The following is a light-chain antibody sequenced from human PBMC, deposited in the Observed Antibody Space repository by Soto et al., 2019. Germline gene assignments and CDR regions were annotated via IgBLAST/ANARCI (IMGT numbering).Light chain of an antibody. V-gene: IGLV2-8*01. CDR2: EVN. Sequence: QSALTQPPSASGSPGQSVTISCTGTSSDVGGYDYVSWYQQHPGKAPKLIIYEVNKRPSGVPDRFSGSKSGSTASLTVSGLQAEDEAAYYCQSYDSSLSGLLFGGGTKVTVL. J-gene: IGLJ2*01. CDR1: SSDVGGYDY. CDR3: QSYDSSLSGLL.